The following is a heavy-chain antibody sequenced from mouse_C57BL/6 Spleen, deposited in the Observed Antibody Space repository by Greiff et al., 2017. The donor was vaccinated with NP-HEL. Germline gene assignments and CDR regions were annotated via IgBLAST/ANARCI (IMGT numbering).Heavy chain of an antibody. Sequence: EVQGVESGGGLVKPGGSLKLSCAASGFTFSSYAMSWVRQTPEKRLEWVATISDGGSYTYYPDNVKGRFTISRDNAKNNLYLQMSHLKSEDTAMYYCAREGGYDSFAYWGQGTLVTVSA. CDR3: AREGGYDSFAY. D-gene: IGHD2-2*01. CDR1: GFTFSSYA. J-gene: IGHJ3*01. CDR2: ISDGGSYT. V-gene: IGHV5-4*01.